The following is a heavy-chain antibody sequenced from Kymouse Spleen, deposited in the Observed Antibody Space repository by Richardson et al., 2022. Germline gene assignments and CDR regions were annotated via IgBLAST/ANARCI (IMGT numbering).Heavy chain of an antibody. CDR1: GFTFSSYG. CDR3: ARDLRYFDWDYYYGMDV. J-gene: IGHJ6*02. V-gene: IGHV3-33*01. Sequence: QVQLVESGGGVVQPGRSLRLSCAASGFTFSSYGMHWVRQAPGKGLEWVAVIWYDGSNKYYADSVKGRFTISRDNSKNTLYLQMNSLRAEDTAVYYCARDLRYFDWDYYYGMDVWGQGTTVTVSS. CDR2: IWYDGSNK. D-gene: IGHD3-9*01.